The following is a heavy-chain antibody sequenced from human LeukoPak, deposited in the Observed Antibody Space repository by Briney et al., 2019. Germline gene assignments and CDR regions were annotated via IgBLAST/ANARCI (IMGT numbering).Heavy chain of an antibody. J-gene: IGHJ4*02. V-gene: IGHV4-59*08. D-gene: IGHD6-19*01. Sequence: SESLSLTCTVSGGSISSYYWSWIRQPPGKGLEWIGYIYYSGSTNYNPSLKSRVTISVDTSENQFSLKLSSVTAADTAVYYCARLTGYSSGWFDYWGQGTLVTVSS. CDR3: ARLTGYSSGWFDY. CDR2: IYYSGST. CDR1: GGSISSYY.